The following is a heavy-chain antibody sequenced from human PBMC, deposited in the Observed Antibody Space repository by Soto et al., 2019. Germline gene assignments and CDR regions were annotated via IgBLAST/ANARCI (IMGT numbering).Heavy chain of an antibody. Sequence: SETLSLTCAVSEGSISNGGDSWSWIRQPPGKGLEWIGYIYYSGSTNYNPSLKSRVTISVDTSKNQFSLKLTSVTAADTAVYYCARDKITRVFDYWGQGTLVTVSS. J-gene: IGHJ4*02. CDR2: IYYSGST. V-gene: IGHV4-61*08. CDR1: EGSISNGGDS. CDR3: ARDKITRVFDY. D-gene: IGHD3-10*01.